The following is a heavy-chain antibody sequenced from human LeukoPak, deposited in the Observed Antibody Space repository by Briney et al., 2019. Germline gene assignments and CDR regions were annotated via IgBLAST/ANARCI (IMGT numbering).Heavy chain of an antibody. D-gene: IGHD3-9*01. Sequence: PGGSLRLSCAASGFTFSSYGMSWVRRAPGKGLEWVSAISGSGGSTYYADSVKGRFTISRDNSKNTLYLQMNSLRAEDTAVYYCAKNLDYYDILTGYYSVFDYWGQGTLVTVSS. CDR1: GFTFSSYG. J-gene: IGHJ4*02. CDR2: ISGSGGST. V-gene: IGHV3-23*01. CDR3: AKNLDYYDILTGYYSVFDY.